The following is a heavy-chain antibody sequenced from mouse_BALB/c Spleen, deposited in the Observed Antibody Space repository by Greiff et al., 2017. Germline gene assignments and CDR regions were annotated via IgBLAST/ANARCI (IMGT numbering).Heavy chain of an antibody. CDR3: VREAPELGY. CDR1: GFSLTSYD. D-gene: IGHD1-3*01. CDR2: IWTGGGT. Sequence: VQVVESGPGLVAPSQSLSITCTVSGFSLTSYDISWIRQPPGKGLEWLGVIWTGGGTNYNSAFMSRLSISKDNSKSQVFLKMNSLQTDDTAIYYCVREAPELGYWGQGTTLTVSS. J-gene: IGHJ2*01. V-gene: IGHV2-9-2*01.